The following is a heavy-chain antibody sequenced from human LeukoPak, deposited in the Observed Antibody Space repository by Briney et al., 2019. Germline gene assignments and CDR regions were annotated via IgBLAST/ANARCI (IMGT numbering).Heavy chain of an antibody. D-gene: IGHD6-13*01. CDR2: ISSNGVST. J-gene: IGHJ5*02. CDR1: GFTFSTYV. CDR3: VKEYGTSWSNWFDP. V-gene: IGHV3-64D*06. Sequence: GGSLRLSCSASGFTFSTYVMHWVRQAPGKGLEYVSGISSNGVSTYYADSVKGRFTISRDNSKNTLYLQTSSLRAEDTAVYYCVKEYGTSWSNWFDPWGQGTLVTVSS.